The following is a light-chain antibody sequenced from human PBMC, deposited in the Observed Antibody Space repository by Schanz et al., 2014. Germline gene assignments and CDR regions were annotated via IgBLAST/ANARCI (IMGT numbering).Light chain of an antibody. CDR1: SSDVGGYNF. CDR2: DVS. J-gene: IGLJ3*02. Sequence: QSALTQPASVSGSPGQSITISCTGTSSDVGGYNFVSWYQQHPGKAPKVIIYDVSNRPSGVSNRFSGSKSGNTASLTVSGLQAEDEADYYCSSYAGSNNLVFGGGTQLTVL. CDR3: SSYAGSNNLV. V-gene: IGLV2-14*03.